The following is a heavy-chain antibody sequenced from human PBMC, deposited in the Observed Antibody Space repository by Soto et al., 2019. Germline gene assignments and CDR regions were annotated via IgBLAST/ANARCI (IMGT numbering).Heavy chain of an antibody. CDR1: GGSISSGGYY. V-gene: IGHV4-31*03. J-gene: IGHJ4*02. CDR3: ARTRIAAAATLFDY. D-gene: IGHD6-13*01. CDR2: IYYSGST. Sequence: SETLSLTCTVSGGSISSGGYYWSWIRQHPGKGLEWIGYIYYSGSTYYNPSLKSRVTISVDTSKNQFSLKLSSVTAADTAVYYCARTRIAAAATLFDYWGQGTLVTVSS.